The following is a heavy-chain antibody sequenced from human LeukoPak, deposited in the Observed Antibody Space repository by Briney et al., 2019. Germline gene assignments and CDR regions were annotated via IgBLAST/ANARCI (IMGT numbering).Heavy chain of an antibody. V-gene: IGHV4-34*01. J-gene: IGHJ6*03. CDR2: INHSGST. Sequence: SETLPLTCAVYGGSFSGYYWSWIRQPPGKGLEWIGEINHSGSTNYNPSLKSRVTISVDTSKNQLSLKVHSVTAADTAVYYCARRGGYSYDTPGIYYMDVWGTGTTVTVSS. D-gene: IGHD5-18*01. CDR3: ARRGGYSYDTPGIYYMDV. CDR1: GGSFSGYY.